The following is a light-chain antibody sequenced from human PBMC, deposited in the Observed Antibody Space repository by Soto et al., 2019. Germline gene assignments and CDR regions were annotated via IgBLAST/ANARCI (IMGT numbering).Light chain of an antibody. J-gene: IGKJ2*01. CDR3: RQSGSSPSYT. Sequence: EIVLTQSPGTLSLSPGERATLSCRASQSLSSYLAWYQQKPGQAPRLLIYGASSRATGIPDRLSGSGSGTDFTPTISVLELEACVVYYWRQSGSSPSYTFGQGPQLAIK. V-gene: IGKV3-20*01. CDR1: QSLSSY. CDR2: GAS.